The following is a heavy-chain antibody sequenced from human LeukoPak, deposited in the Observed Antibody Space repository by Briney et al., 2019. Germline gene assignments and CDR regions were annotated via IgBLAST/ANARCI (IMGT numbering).Heavy chain of an antibody. CDR2: MNPNSGNT. V-gene: IGHV1-8*01. Sequence: ASVKVSCKASGYTFTSYDINWVRQATGQELEWMGWMNPNSGNTGYAQKFQGRVTMTRNTSISTAYMELSSLRSEDTAVYYCARGPTYSNYFYYYYYYMDVWGKGTTVTVSS. CDR1: GYTFTSYD. J-gene: IGHJ6*03. CDR3: ARGPTYSNYFYYYYYYMDV. D-gene: IGHD4-11*01.